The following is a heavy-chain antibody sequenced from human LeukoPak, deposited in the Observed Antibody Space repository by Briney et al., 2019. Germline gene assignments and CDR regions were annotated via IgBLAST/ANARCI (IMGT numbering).Heavy chain of an antibody. CDR3: ARQVWELRTNWFDP. CDR2: MYYNGNP. V-gene: IGHV4-59*08. D-gene: IGHD1-26*01. CDR1: GGSISSYY. J-gene: IGHJ5*02. Sequence: KTSETLSLTCSVSGGSISSYYWSWIRQPPGKGLEWIGYMYYNGNPNYNPSLKSRVTMSVATSKNQFSLKLSSVPAADTAVYYCARQVWELRTNWFDPWGQGTLVTVSS.